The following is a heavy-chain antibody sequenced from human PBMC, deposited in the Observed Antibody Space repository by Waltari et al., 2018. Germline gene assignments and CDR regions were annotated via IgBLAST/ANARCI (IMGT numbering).Heavy chain of an antibody. J-gene: IGHJ4*02. CDR2: IIPIFGTA. D-gene: IGHD3-22*01. CDR1: GGTFSSFS. CDR3: ARAGYYDSSGYLHYFDY. Sequence: QVQLVQSGAEVKKPGSSVKVSCKASGGTFSSFSISRLQPAPGQGLEWMGGIIPIFGTANYAQKFQGRVTITADESTSTAYMELSSLRSEDTAVYYCARAGYYDSSGYLHYFDYWGQGTLVTVSS. V-gene: IGHV1-69*12.